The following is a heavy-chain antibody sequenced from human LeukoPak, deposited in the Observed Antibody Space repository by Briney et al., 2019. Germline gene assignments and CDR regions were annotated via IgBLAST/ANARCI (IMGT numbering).Heavy chain of an antibody. CDR1: GFTFSSYN. Sequence: NAGGSLRLSCAASGFTFSSYNMNWVRQAPGKGLEWVSSISSGSSYMSYGDSVKGRFTISRDNAKNSLYLQVNSLRAEDTAVYYCARDLIVGPTNAFDPWGQGTLVTVSS. CDR2: ISSGSSYM. CDR3: ARDLIVGPTNAFDP. V-gene: IGHV3-21*01. J-gene: IGHJ5*02. D-gene: IGHD1-26*01.